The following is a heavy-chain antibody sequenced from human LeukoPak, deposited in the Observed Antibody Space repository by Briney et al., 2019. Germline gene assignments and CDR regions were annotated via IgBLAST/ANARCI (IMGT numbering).Heavy chain of an antibody. D-gene: IGHD2-2*01. CDR2: INPNSGGI. CDR1: GYTFTSYY. CDR3: ARVGRGGKLGYCSSTSCLGY. Sequence: ASVKVSCKASGYTFTSYYMHWVRQAPGQGLEWMGWINPNSGGINYAQKFQGRVTMTRDTSISTAYMELSRLRSDDTAVYYCARVGRGGKLGYCSSTSCLGYWGQGTLVTVSS. V-gene: IGHV1-2*02. J-gene: IGHJ4*02.